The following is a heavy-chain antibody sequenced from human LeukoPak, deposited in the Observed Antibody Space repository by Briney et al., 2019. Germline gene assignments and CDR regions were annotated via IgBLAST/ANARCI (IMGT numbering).Heavy chain of an antibody. CDR1: GGTFTSYA. J-gene: IGHJ4*02. CDR2: IIPIFGTA. D-gene: IGHD7-27*01. CDR3: ALTGDLFDY. V-gene: IGHV1-69*06. Sequence: SVKVSCKASGGTFTSYAISWVRQAPGQGLEWMGGIIPIFGTANYAQKFQGRVTITADKSTSTAYMELASLRSDDTAVYYCALTGDLFDYWGQGTLVTVSS.